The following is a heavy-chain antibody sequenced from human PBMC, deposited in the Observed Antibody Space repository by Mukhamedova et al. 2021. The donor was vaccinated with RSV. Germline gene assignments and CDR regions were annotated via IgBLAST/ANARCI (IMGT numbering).Heavy chain of an antibody. V-gene: IGHV3-21*01. Sequence: SSSSYIYYADSVKGRFTISRDNAKNSLYLQMNSLRAEDTAVYYCARVNDYGDYLNWFDPWGQGTLVTVSS. J-gene: IGHJ5*02. D-gene: IGHD4-17*01. CDR3: ARVNDYGDYLNWFDP. CDR2: SSSSYI.